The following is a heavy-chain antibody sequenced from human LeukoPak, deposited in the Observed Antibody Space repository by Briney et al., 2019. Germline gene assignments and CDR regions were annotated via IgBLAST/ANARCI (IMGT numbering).Heavy chain of an antibody. CDR2: ISASGGST. J-gene: IGHJ4*02. CDR1: GFTFSNYA. D-gene: IGHD4-23*01. Sequence: GGSLRLSCAASGFTFSNYAMNWVRQAPGEGLEWVSTISASGGSTSYADSERGRFIMSRDNSKNTLYLQMYSLRAEDTAVYYCAKSDDYGGNSGPDYWGQGTLVTVSS. V-gene: IGHV3-23*01. CDR3: AKSDDYGGNSGPDY.